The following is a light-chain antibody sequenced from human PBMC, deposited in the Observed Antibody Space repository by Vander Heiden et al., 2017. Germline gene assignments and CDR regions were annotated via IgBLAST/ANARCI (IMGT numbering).Light chain of an antibody. Sequence: DIQMTQSPSSLSASVGDRVTITCRASQSISSYLNWYQQKPGKAPKLLIYAASSLQSGVPSRFSGSGSGTDFTLTISRLQPEDFATYYCQQSYSTPLLTFGGGTKVEIK. CDR1: QSISSY. CDR2: AAS. V-gene: IGKV1-39*01. J-gene: IGKJ4*01. CDR3: QQSYSTPLLT.